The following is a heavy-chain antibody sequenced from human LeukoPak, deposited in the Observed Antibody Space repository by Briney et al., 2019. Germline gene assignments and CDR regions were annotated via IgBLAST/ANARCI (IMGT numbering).Heavy chain of an antibody. V-gene: IGHV3-53*01. J-gene: IGHJ4*02. D-gene: IGHD2-2*01. Sequence: GGSLRLSCAASGFTVSINYMSWVRQAPGKGLEWVSVIYSGGNTYYADSVKGRFTISRDNSKNKVYLQMHSLRAEDTAVYYCARGETSSYDYWGQGTLVTVSS. CDR2: IYSGGNT. CDR1: GFTVSINY. CDR3: ARGETSSYDY.